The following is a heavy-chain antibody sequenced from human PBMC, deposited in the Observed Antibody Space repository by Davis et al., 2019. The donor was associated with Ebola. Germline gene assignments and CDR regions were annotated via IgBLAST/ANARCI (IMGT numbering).Heavy chain of an antibody. V-gene: IGHV1-69*06. CDR3: ARPRQQLVPSYYFGMDV. CDR1: GGTFSSYA. Sequence: AASVKVSCKASGGTFSSYAISWVRQAPGQGLEWMGGIIPIFGTANYAQKFQGRVTITADKSTSTAYMELSSLRPDDTAVYYCARPRQQLVPSYYFGMDVWGQGTTVTVSS. J-gene: IGHJ6*02. D-gene: IGHD6-13*01. CDR2: IIPIFGTA.